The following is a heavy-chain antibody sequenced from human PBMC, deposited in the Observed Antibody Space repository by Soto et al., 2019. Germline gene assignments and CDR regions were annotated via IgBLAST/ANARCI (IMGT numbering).Heavy chain of an antibody. J-gene: IGHJ3*02. CDR1: GFTFSSYS. Sequence: GGSLRLCCAASGFTFSSYSMNWVRQAPGKGLEWVSYISSSSSTIYYADSVKGRFTISRDNAKNSLYLQMNSLRDEDTAVYYCATDYYDSSGYSRDAFDIWGQGTMVT. CDR2: ISSSSSTI. CDR3: ATDYYDSSGYSRDAFDI. V-gene: IGHV3-48*02. D-gene: IGHD3-22*01.